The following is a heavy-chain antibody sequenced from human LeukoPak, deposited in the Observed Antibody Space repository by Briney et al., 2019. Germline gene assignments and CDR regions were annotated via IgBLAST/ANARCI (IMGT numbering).Heavy chain of an antibody. J-gene: IGHJ4*02. CDR2: IRSKAYGGTT. CDR3: TREGIVGAFDY. D-gene: IGHD1-26*01. CDR1: GFTFGDYA. Sequence: GGSLRLSCTASGFTFGDYAMSWFRQAPGRGLEGVGFIRSKAYGGTTEYAASVKGRFTISRDDSKSIAYLQMNGLKTEDTAVYYCTREGIVGAFDYWGQGTLVTVSS. V-gene: IGHV3-49*03.